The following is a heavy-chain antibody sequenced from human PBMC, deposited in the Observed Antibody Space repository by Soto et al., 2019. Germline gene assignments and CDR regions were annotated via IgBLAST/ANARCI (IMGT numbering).Heavy chain of an antibody. Sequence: QVQVVQSGAEVKKPGSSVKVSCQTPAGTFSNFAINWERQAPGQGLEWMGAITPFFNKANYARNFQGRVTITPGQSSGTAYMELRRLRSDDTAMFYCARGGAGVAFDSWGQGTLVTVSS. CDR3: ARGGAGVAFDS. D-gene: IGHD3-16*01. J-gene: IGHJ4*02. CDR2: ITPFFNKA. V-gene: IGHV1-69*01. CDR1: AGTFSNFA.